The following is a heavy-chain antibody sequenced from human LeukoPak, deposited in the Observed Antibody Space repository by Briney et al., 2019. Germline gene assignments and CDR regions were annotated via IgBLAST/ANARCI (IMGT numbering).Heavy chain of an antibody. CDR2: INPNSGGT. Sequence: ASVKVSCKASGYTFTGYYMHWVRQAPGQGLEWMGRINPNSGGTNYAQKFQGRVTMTRDTSISTAYMELGRLRSDDTAVYYCARVQCSSTSCYTRVFDYWGQGTLVTVSS. CDR3: ARVQCSSTSCYTRVFDY. V-gene: IGHV1-2*06. D-gene: IGHD2-2*02. CDR1: GYTFTGYY. J-gene: IGHJ4*02.